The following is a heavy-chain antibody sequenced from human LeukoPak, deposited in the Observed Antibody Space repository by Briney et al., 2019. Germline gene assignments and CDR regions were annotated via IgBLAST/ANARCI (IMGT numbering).Heavy chain of an antibody. J-gene: IGHJ6*02. D-gene: IGHD1-1*01. CDR2: IKQDGSEK. CDR1: GFTFSSYW. V-gene: IGHV3-7*03. CDR3: GGGGGGKGTYYYYYGMDV. Sequence: GGSLRLSCAASGFTFSSYWMSWVRQAPGKGLEWVANIKQDGSEKYYVDSVKGRFTISRDNAKNSLYLQMNSLRAEDTAVYYWGGGGGGKGTYYYYYGMDVWGQGTTVTVSS.